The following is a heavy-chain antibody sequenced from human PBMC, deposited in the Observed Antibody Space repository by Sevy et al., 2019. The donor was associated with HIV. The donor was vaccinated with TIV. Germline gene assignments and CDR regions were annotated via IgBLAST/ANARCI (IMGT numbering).Heavy chain of an antibody. V-gene: IGHV3-23*01. CDR3: AKDQSTVTRDYFDY. J-gene: IGHJ4*02. CDR1: GFSFSSFA. D-gene: IGHD4-17*01. CDR2: IGGGGGDT. Sequence: GGSLRLSCAASGFSFSSFAMGWVRQAPGKGLEWVSAIGGGGGDTFYADPVKGRFTISRDNSKNMLYLQMNSLRDEDTAVYYCAKDQSTVTRDYFDYWGQGTLVTVSS.